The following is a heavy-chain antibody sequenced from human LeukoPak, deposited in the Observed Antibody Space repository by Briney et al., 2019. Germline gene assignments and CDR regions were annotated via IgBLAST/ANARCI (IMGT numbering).Heavy chain of an antibody. CDR3: ARALIGYYFDY. J-gene: IGHJ4*02. V-gene: IGHV3-21*06. CDR1: GFTFSNYW. Sequence: GGSLRLSCAASGFTFSNYWMHWVRQAPGKGLEWVSSVSNSGDYIHYADSVKGRFTISRDNSKNSLYLQMNSLRAEDTAVYYCARALIGYYFDYWGQGTLVTVSS. CDR2: VSNSGDYI. D-gene: IGHD2-8*01.